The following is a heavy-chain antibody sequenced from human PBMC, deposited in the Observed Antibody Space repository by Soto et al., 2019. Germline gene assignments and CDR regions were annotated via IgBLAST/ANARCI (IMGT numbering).Heavy chain of an antibody. Sequence: GGSLRLSCAASGFTFSSYGMHWVRQAPGKGLEWVAVISYDGSNKYYADSVKGRFTISRDNSKNTLYLQMNSLRAEDTAVYYCAKGPRNMATISRPYDYWGQGTLVTVSS. CDR2: ISYDGSNK. D-gene: IGHD5-12*01. V-gene: IGHV3-30*18. J-gene: IGHJ4*02. CDR3: AKGPRNMATISRPYDY. CDR1: GFTFSSYG.